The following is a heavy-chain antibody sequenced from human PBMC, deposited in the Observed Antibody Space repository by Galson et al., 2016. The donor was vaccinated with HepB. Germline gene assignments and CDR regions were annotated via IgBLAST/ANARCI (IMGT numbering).Heavy chain of an antibody. CDR2: ISYDGNNK. V-gene: IGHV3-30-3*01. J-gene: IGHJ6*02. CDR3: AREDYGDDPVYYYYYGMDV. CDR1: GFTFSTYP. Sequence: SLRLSCAASGFTFSTYPIHWVRQAPGKGLEWVAVISYDGNNKYYAESVKGRFTISRDNSKNRLFLQMNSLRAEDTAVYYCAREDYGDDPVYYYYYGMDVWGQGTTVTVSS. D-gene: IGHD4-17*01.